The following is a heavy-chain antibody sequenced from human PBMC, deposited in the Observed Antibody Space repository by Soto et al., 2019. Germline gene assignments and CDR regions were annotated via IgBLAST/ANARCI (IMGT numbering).Heavy chain of an antibody. J-gene: IGHJ4*02. CDR3: TTDPSVALFDY. Sequence: GVLRLSCAASGFTFSNAWMSWVRQAPGKGLEWVGRIKSKTDGGTTDYAAPVKGRFTISRDDSKITLYLQMNSLKTEDTAVYYCTTDPSVALFDYWGQGTLVTV. D-gene: IGHD6-19*01. V-gene: IGHV3-15*01. CDR2: IKSKTDGGTT. CDR1: GFTFSNAW.